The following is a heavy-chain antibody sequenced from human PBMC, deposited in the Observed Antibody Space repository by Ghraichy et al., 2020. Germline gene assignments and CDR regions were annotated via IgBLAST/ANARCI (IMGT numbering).Heavy chain of an antibody. CDR1: GYPFTGYY. D-gene: IGHD3-22*01. J-gene: IGHJ4*02. V-gene: IGHV1-2*02. CDR2: INPRSGGT. Sequence: ASVKDSCKASGYPFTGYYIHWVRQAPGQGLEWMGWINPRSGGTNYAQKFQGRVTMTRDTSISTAYMELRRLRSDDTAVYYCARDRVRPTYYFDSSASDSWGQGTLVTVSS. CDR3: ARDRVRPTYYFDSSASDS.